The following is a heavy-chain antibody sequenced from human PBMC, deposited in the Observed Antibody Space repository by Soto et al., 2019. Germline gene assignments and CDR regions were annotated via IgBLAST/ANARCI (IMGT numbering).Heavy chain of an antibody. CDR1: GFTFSSYW. CDR2: INSDGSST. Sequence: GVSLRLSCAASGFTFSSYWMHWVRQAPGKGLVWVSRINSDGSSTSYADSVKGRFTISRDNAKNTLYLQVNSLRAEDTAVYYCARALGSMVRGVMGDYYYYYMDVWGKGTTVTVSS. V-gene: IGHV3-74*01. D-gene: IGHD3-10*01. J-gene: IGHJ6*03. CDR3: ARALGSMVRGVMGDYYYYYMDV.